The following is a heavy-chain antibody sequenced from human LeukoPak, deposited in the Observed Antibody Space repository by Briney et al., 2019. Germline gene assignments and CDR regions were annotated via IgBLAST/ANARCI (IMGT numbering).Heavy chain of an antibody. CDR2: ISSSSSTI. D-gene: IGHD6-13*01. CDR1: GFTFSDYY. CDR3: ARTRQQQLVLGGAFDI. V-gene: IGHV3-11*04. Sequence: GGSLRLSCAASGFTFSDYYMSWIRQAPGKGLEWVSYISSSSSTIYYADSVKGRFTISRDNAKNSLYLQMNSLRDEDTAVYYCARTRQQQLVLGGAFDIWGQGTMVTVSS. J-gene: IGHJ3*02.